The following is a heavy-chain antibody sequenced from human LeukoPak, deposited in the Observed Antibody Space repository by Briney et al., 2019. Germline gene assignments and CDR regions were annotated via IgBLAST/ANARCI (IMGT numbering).Heavy chain of an antibody. V-gene: IGHV4-31*03. D-gene: IGHD6-13*01. Sequence: SQTLSLTCTVSGGSISSGGYYWSWIRQHPGKGLEWIGYIYYSGSTYYNPSLKSRVTISADTSKNQFSLKLSSVTAADTAVYYCARSTLTIAAADTTYFDYWGQGTLVTVSS. CDR1: GGSISSGGYY. CDR2: IYYSGST. J-gene: IGHJ4*02. CDR3: ARSTLTIAAADTTYFDY.